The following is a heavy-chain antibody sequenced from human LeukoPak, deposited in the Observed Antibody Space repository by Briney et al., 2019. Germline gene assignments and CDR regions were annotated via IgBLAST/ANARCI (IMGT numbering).Heavy chain of an antibody. D-gene: IGHD1-26*01. CDR2: IWFDGSNK. CDR3: ARDCSGSYEGL. Sequence: GGSLRLSCAASGFTFSSYGMHWVRQAPGKGLEWVAVIWFDGSNKYYADSVKGRFTISRDNAKNSLYLQMNSLRAEDTAVYYCARDCSGSYEGLWGQGTLVTVSS. J-gene: IGHJ4*02. V-gene: IGHV3-33*01. CDR1: GFTFSSYG.